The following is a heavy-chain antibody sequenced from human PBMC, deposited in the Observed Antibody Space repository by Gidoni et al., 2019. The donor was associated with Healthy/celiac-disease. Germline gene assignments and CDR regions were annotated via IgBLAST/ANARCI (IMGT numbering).Heavy chain of an antibody. Sequence: QVQLQESGPGLVKPSETLSLTCTVSGGSISSYYWSWIRQPPGKGLEWIGYIYYSGSTNYNPSLKSRVTISVDTSKNQFSLKLSSVTAADTAVYYCARGRPSREPSGAFDIWGQGTMVTVSS. CDR3: ARGRPSREPSGAFDI. CDR1: GGSISSYY. V-gene: IGHV4-59*01. J-gene: IGHJ3*02. CDR2: IYYSGST. D-gene: IGHD1-26*01.